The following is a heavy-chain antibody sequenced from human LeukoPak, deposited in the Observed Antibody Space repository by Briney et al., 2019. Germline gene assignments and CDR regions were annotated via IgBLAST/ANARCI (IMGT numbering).Heavy chain of an antibody. V-gene: IGHV1-46*01. Sequence: GASVKVSCKASGYTFTSYYMHSVRQAPGQGLEWMGIINPSGGSTSYAQKFQGRVTMTRDTSTSTVYMELSSLRSEDTAVYYCARDIAAAGTDWYFDLWGRGTLVTVSS. CDR2: INPSGGST. D-gene: IGHD6-13*01. J-gene: IGHJ2*01. CDR3: ARDIAAAGTDWYFDL. CDR1: GYTFTSYY.